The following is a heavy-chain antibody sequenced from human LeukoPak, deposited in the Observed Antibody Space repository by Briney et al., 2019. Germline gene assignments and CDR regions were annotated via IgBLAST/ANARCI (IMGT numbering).Heavy chain of an antibody. D-gene: IGHD6-13*01. CDR1: GYTFTSYA. CDR2: INAGNGNT. CDR3: ARDVSGYSSSWSFDY. Sequence: ASVKVSCKASGYTFTSYAMHWVRQAPGQRLEWMGWINAGNGNTKYSQKFQGRVTITRDTSASTAYMELSSLRSEDTAVYYCARDVSGYSSSWSFDYWGQGTLVTVSS. J-gene: IGHJ4*02. V-gene: IGHV1-3*01.